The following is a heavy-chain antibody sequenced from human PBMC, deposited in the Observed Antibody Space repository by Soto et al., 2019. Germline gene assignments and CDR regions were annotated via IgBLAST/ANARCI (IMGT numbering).Heavy chain of an antibody. V-gene: IGHV4-30-2*01. CDR2: IYHSGST. D-gene: IGHD4-17*01. CDR1: GGSISSGGYY. Sequence: PSETLSLTCTVSGGSISSGGYYWSWIRQHPGKGLEWIGYIYHSGSTYYNPSLKSRVTISVDRSKNQISLKLSSVTAADTAVYYCARGMTTVTTFDYWGQGTLVTVSS. CDR3: ARGMTTVTTFDY. J-gene: IGHJ4*02.